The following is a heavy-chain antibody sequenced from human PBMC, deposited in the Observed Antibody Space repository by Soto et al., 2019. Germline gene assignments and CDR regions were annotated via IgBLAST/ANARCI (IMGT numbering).Heavy chain of an antibody. CDR2: IIPIFGTA. V-gene: IGHV1-69*01. CDR3: ARVWPVATLSWGDY. D-gene: IGHD5-12*01. Sequence: QVQLVQSGAEVKKPGSSVKVSCTASGGTFSSYAIRWVRQAPGQGLEWMGGIIPIFGTAHYAQKFQGRVTITADESTSTAYMELCSLRSEDTAVYYCARVWPVATLSWGDYWGQGTLVTVSS. J-gene: IGHJ4*02. CDR1: GGTFSSYA.